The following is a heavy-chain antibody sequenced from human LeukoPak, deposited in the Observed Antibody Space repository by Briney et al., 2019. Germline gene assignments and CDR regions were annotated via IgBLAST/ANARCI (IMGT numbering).Heavy chain of an antibody. CDR3: ARAPMDYYDSSGYYLPTYYFDY. Sequence: PSQTLSLTCTVSGGSISSGGYYWSWVRQHPGKGLEWIGYIYYSGSTYYNPSLKSRVTISVDTSKNQFSLKLSSVTAADTAVYYCARAPMDYYDSSGYYLPTYYFDYWGQGTLVTVSS. CDR1: GGSISSGGYY. V-gene: IGHV4-31*03. CDR2: IYYSGST. J-gene: IGHJ4*02. D-gene: IGHD3-22*01.